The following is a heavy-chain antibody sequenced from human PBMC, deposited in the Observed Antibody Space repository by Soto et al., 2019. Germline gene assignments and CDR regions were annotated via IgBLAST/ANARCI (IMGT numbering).Heavy chain of an antibody. CDR1: GGSISSYY. CDR3: AREGVYYDYVWGTYRTTPYYFDY. J-gene: IGHJ4*02. D-gene: IGHD3-16*01. CDR2: IYYNGST. Sequence: SETLSLTCTVSGGSISSYYWSWIRQPPGKGLEWIGYIYYNGSTNFYPSLKSRVTISVDTSKKQFSLKLSSVTAADTAVYYCAREGVYYDYVWGTYRTTPYYFDYWGQGTLVTVSS. V-gene: IGHV4-59*01.